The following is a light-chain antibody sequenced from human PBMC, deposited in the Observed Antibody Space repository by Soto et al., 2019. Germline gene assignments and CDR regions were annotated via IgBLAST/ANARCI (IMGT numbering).Light chain of an antibody. J-gene: IGKJ3*01. Sequence: EIVLTQSPGTLSLSPGETATLSCRAIQSLTTDYLGWYQQKPGQAPRLLIYDASSRATGIPDRFSGGGSGTDFSLTISRLEPEDFAAYYCQQYADSPFTFGPGTKVDIK. CDR2: DAS. CDR1: QSLTTDY. CDR3: QQYADSPFT. V-gene: IGKV3-20*01.